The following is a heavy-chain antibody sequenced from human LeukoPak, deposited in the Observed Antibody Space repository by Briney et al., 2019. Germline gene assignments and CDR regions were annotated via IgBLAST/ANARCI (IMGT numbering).Heavy chain of an antibody. V-gene: IGHV3-9*01. J-gene: IGHJ4*02. Sequence: GGSLRLSCAASGFTFSSYAMHWVRQAPGKGLEWVSGISWNSGSIGYADSVKGRFTISRDNAKNSLYLQMNSLRAEDTALYYCAKGFDGYKYYFDYWGQGTLVTVSS. CDR1: GFTFSSYA. CDR2: ISWNSGSI. CDR3: AKGFDGYKYYFDY. D-gene: IGHD5-24*01.